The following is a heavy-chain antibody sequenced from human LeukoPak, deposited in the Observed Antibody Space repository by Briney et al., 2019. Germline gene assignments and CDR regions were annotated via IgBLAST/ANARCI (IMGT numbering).Heavy chain of an antibody. CDR2: ISSSGS. CDR3: AKDHESDGYPCPDH. J-gene: IGHJ4*02. D-gene: IGHD3-22*01. V-gene: IGHV3-23*01. CDR1: GFTFSRLA. Sequence: GGSLRLSCAASGFTFSRLAMTWVRQAPGKGLEWVSTISSSGSYYADPVKGRFIISRDNSRNTLDLQMNSLRAEDTAVYYRAKDHESDGYPCPDHWGQGALVVVSS.